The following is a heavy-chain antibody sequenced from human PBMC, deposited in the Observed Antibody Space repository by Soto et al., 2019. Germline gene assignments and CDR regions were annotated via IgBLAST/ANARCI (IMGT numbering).Heavy chain of an antibody. V-gene: IGHV3-30*18. Sequence: GGSLRLSCAASGFTFSSYGMHWVRQAPGKGLEWVAVISYDGSNKYYADSVKGRFTISRDNSKNTLYLQMNSLRAEDTAVYYCAKYQDASKYYDFWSGFPFYWGQGTLVTVSS. CDR1: GFTFSSYG. D-gene: IGHD3-3*01. J-gene: IGHJ4*02. CDR3: AKYQDASKYYDFWSGFPFY. CDR2: ISYDGSNK.